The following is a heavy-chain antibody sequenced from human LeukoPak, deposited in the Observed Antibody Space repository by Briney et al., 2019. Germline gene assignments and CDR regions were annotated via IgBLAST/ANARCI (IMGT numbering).Heavy chain of an antibody. CDR2: INQDGSET. D-gene: IGHD6-19*01. Sequence: GGSLRLSCAASGFTFSSFWMSWVRQAPGKGLEWVVNINQDGSETYYVDSVKGRFTISRDNAKNSLYLQMNSLRAEDTAVYYCARYNSGWYYWGQGTLVTVSS. V-gene: IGHV3-7*04. CDR3: ARYNSGWYY. CDR1: GFTFSSFW. J-gene: IGHJ4*02.